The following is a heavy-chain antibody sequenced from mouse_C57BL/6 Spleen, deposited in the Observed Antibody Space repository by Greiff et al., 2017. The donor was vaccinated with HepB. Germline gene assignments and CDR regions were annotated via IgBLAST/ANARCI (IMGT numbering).Heavy chain of an antibody. D-gene: IGHD1-1*01. J-gene: IGHJ2*01. Sequence: DVMLVESGGGLVKPGGSLKLSCAASGFTFSDYGMHWVRQAPEKGLEWVAYISSGSSTIYYADTVKGRFTISRDNAKNTLFLQMTSLRSEDTAMYYCARDYYGSSHYSDYLGQGTTLTVSS. CDR3: ARDYYGSSHYSDY. CDR1: GFTFSDYG. CDR2: ISSGSSTI. V-gene: IGHV5-17*01.